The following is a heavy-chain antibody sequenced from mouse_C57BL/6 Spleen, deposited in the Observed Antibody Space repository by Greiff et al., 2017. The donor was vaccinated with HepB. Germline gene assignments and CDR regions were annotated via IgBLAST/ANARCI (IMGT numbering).Heavy chain of an antibody. D-gene: IGHD1-2*01. CDR2: IYPGDGDT. J-gene: IGHJ2*01. CDR3: ARSGATAEMGFDY. CDR1: GYAFSSYW. Sequence: QVQLQQSGAELVKPGASVKISCKASGYAFSSYWMNWVKQRPGKGLEWIGQIYPGDGDTNYNGKFKGKATLTADNSSSTAYMQLSSLTSEDSAVYFCARSGATAEMGFDYWGQGTTLTVSS. V-gene: IGHV1-80*01.